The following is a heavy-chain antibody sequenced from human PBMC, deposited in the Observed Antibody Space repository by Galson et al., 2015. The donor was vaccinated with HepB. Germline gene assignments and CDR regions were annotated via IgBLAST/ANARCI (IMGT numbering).Heavy chain of an antibody. J-gene: IGHJ4*02. V-gene: IGHV2-5*02. CDR3: AHRRIFGVVTDTSFDY. CDR1: GFSLSTSGVG. D-gene: IGHD3-3*01. Sequence: PALVKPTQTLTLTCTFSGFSLSTSGVGVGWIRQPPGKALEWLALIYWDDDKRYSPSLKSRLTITKDTSKNQVVLTMTNMDPVDTATYYCAHRRIFGVVTDTSFDYWGQGTLVTVSS. CDR2: IYWDDDK.